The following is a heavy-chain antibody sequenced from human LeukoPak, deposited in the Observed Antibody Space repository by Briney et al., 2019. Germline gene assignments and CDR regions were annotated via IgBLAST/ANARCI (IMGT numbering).Heavy chain of an antibody. Sequence: WASVKVSCKASGGTFSSYAISWVRQAPGQGLEWMGGIIPIFGTANYAQKFQGRVTITADKSTSTAYMELSSLRSEDTAVYYCARDPGPLYYYDSSGYSRGVDIYQYYFDYWGQGTLVTVSS. CDR2: IIPIFGTA. J-gene: IGHJ4*02. CDR3: ARDPGPLYYYDSSGYSRGVDIYQYYFDY. V-gene: IGHV1-69*06. CDR1: GGTFSSYA. D-gene: IGHD3-22*01.